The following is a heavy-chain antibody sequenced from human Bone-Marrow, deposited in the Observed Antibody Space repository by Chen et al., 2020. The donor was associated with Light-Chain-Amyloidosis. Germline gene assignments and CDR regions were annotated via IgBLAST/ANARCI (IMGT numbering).Heavy chain of an antibody. CDR2: ISWNSYSI. J-gene: IGHJ4*02. V-gene: IGHV3-9*01. D-gene: IGHD1-7*01. CDR1: GFTFSSYG. Sequence: VQLVESGGGVVQPGRSLRLSCAASGFTFSSYGMHWVRQAPGKGLEWVAGISWNSYSIAYADSVKGRFTLFRDNAKNSLFLQMNSLRAEDTALYYCAKDVGPGTTRYFEDWGQGTLVTVSS. CDR3: AKDVGPGTTRYFED.